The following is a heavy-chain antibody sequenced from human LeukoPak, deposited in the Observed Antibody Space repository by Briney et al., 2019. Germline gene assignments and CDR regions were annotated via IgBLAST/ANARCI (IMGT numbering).Heavy chain of an antibody. D-gene: IGHD6-19*01. Sequence: SETLSLTCTVSAGSISSSSHHWGWIRQLPGKGLEWIGEINHSGSTNYNPSLKSRVTISVDTSKDQFSLKLTSVTAADTSVYYCARGGSSGWYEYWGQGTLVTVSS. CDR3: ARGGSSGWYEY. CDR1: AGSISSSSHH. J-gene: IGHJ4*02. V-gene: IGHV4-39*07. CDR2: INHSGST.